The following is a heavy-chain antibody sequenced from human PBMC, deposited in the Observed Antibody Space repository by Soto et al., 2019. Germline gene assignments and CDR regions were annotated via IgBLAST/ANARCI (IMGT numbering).Heavy chain of an antibody. V-gene: IGHV5-10-1*01. Sequence: EVQLVQSGAEVKKPGESLRISCKGSGYSFTSYWINWVRQMPGKGLKWMGRIDPSDSYTNYSPSFQGHVTISADKSISTASLQWRSLKASHTTMYYCARRHSSSSASDPWGQGTLVTVS. CDR1: GYSFTSYW. J-gene: IGHJ5*02. D-gene: IGHD6-13*01. CDR3: ARRHSSSSASDP. CDR2: IDPSDSYT.